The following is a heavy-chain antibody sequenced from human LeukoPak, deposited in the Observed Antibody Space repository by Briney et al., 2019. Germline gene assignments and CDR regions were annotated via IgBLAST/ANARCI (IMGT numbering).Heavy chain of an antibody. CDR3: ARVGPNWGFKENFDF. V-gene: IGHV4-38-2*02. CDR1: GYSISSVYY. Sequence: PSETLSLTCTVSGYSISSVYYWGWIRRPPGKGLEWIGSINHGGSTDHNPSLKSRVIMSIDTSKNHFSLKLTSVTAADTAVYYCARVGPNWGFKENFDFWGQGTLVTVSS. CDR2: INHGGST. J-gene: IGHJ4*02. D-gene: IGHD7-27*01.